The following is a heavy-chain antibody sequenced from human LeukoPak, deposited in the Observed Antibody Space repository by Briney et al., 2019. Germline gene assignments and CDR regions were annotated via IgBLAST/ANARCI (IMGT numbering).Heavy chain of an antibody. CDR1: GYTFTSYG. CDR2: INPNSGGT. J-gene: IGHJ1*01. D-gene: IGHD5-18*01. Sequence: ASVKVSCKASGYTFTSYGISWVRQAPGQGLEWMGWINPNSGGTNYAQKFQGRVTMTRDTSISTAYMELSRLRSDDTAVYYCARVQDVDTAMVMADWGQGTLVTVSS. V-gene: IGHV1-2*02. CDR3: ARVQDVDTAMVMAD.